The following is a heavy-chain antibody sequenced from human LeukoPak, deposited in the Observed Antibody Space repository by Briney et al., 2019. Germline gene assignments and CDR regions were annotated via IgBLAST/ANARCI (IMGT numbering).Heavy chain of an antibody. V-gene: IGHV1-69*13. CDR1: GGTFSSYA. CDR2: IIPIFGTA. CDR3: ATRPSTYYDSSGFFDY. J-gene: IGHJ4*02. D-gene: IGHD3-22*01. Sequence: APVKVSCKASGGTFSSYAISWVRQAPGQGLEWMGGIIPIFGTANYAQKFQGRVTITADESTSTAYMELSSLRSEDTAVYYCATRPSTYYDSSGFFDYWGQGTLVTVSS.